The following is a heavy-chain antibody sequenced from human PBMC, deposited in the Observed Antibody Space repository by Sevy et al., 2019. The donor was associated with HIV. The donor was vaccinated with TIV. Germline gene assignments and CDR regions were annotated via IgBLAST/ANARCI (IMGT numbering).Heavy chain of an antibody. CDR1: GFTFSSYG. D-gene: IGHD6-19*01. CDR2: IWYDGSNK. CDR3: AKDASRAISGWYEGLFDY. V-gene: IGHV3-33*06. J-gene: IGHJ4*02. Sequence: GGSLRLSCAASGFTFSSYGMHWVRQAPGKGLEWVAVIWYDGSNKYYADSVKGRFTISRDNSKSTRYLQMNSLRAEDTAVYYCAKDASRAISGWYEGLFDYWGQGTLVTVSS.